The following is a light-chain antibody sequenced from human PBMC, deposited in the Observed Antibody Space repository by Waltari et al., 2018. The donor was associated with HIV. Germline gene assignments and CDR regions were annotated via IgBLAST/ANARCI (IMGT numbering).Light chain of an antibody. J-gene: IGLJ2*01. CDR2: DVS. CDR1: SSDVGGYNY. Sequence: QSALTQPASVSGSPGQSITISCTGTSSDVGGYNYVSWYQQHPGKAPKLMIFDVSNRPAWVSNRFSGSKSGNTASLTISRLQAEDEADYYCSSYTSNSTVVFGGGTKLTVL. CDR3: SSYTSNSTVV. V-gene: IGLV2-14*03.